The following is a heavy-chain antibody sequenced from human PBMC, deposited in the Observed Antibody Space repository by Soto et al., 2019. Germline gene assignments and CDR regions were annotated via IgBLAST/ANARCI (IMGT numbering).Heavy chain of an antibody. CDR2: ISAYNGNT. CDR1: GYTFTSYG. V-gene: IGHV1-18*01. CDR3: ANSEYSYGYYYYGMDV. Sequence: GASVKVSCKDSGYTFTSYGISWVRQAPGQGLEWMGWISAYNGNTNYAQKLQGRVTMTTDTSTSTAYMELRSLRSDDTAVYYCANSEYSYGYYYYGMDVWGQGTTVTVSS. J-gene: IGHJ6*02. D-gene: IGHD5-18*01.